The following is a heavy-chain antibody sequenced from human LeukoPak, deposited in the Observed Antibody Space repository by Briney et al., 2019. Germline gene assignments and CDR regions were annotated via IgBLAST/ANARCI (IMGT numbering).Heavy chain of an antibody. J-gene: IGHJ3*02. CDR3: ARDAWEPEGDAFDI. CDR2: ISAYNGNT. Sequence: GASVNVSCKASGYTFTSYGISWVRQATGQGLERMGWISAYNGNTNYAQKLQGRVTMTTDTSTSTAYMELRSLRSDDTAVYYCARDAWEPEGDAFDIWGQGTMVTVSS. CDR1: GYTFTSYG. V-gene: IGHV1-18*01. D-gene: IGHD1-26*01.